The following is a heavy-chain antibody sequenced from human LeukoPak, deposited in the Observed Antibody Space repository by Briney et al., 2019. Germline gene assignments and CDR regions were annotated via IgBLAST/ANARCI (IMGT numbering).Heavy chain of an antibody. Sequence: SETLSLTCTVSGGSISSSSYYWSWIRQPAGKGLEWIGRIYTSGSTNYNPSLKSRVTMSVDTSKNQFSLKLSSVTAADTAVYYCARVDAGMYYDSSGLEWFDPWGQGTLVTVSS. CDR3: ARVDAGMYYDSSGLEWFDP. D-gene: IGHD3-22*01. V-gene: IGHV4-61*02. CDR2: IYTSGST. CDR1: GGSISSSSYY. J-gene: IGHJ5*02.